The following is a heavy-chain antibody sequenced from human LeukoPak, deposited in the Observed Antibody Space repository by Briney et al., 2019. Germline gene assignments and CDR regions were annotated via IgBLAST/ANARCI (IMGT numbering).Heavy chain of an antibody. Sequence: HTGGSLRLSCAASGFTFSSYSMNWVRQAPGKGLEWVSYISSSSSTIYYADSVKGRFTISRDNAKNSLYLQMNSLRAEDTAVYYCARDPVLWWSEYYFDYWGQGTLVTVSS. CDR1: GFTFSSYS. CDR2: ISSSSSTI. J-gene: IGHJ4*02. V-gene: IGHV3-48*01. CDR3: ARDPVLWWSEYYFDY. D-gene: IGHD2-21*01.